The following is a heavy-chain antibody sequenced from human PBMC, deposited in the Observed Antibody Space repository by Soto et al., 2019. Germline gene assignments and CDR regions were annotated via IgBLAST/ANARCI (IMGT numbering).Heavy chain of an antibody. Sequence: QVQLVQSGAEVKKHGSSVNVSCKASGGTISSYAISGVRQAPGQGLEWMGGIIPIFGTANYAQKFQGRVTITADESTSTAYMELSSLRSEDTAVYYCATTPPHPSGSYHDYWGKGTLVTVSS. V-gene: IGHV1-69*01. CDR1: GGTISSYA. J-gene: IGHJ4*02. CDR2: IIPIFGTA. CDR3: ATTPPHPSGSYHDY. D-gene: IGHD1-26*01.